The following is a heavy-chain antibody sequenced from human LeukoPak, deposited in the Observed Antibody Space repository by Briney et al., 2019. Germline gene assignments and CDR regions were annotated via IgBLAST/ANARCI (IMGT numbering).Heavy chain of an antibody. Sequence: SETLSLTCTVSGGSINSGSYYWSWIRQPAGKGLEWIGRISTSGSTNYNPSLKSRVTMSVDTSKNQFSLKLSSVTAADTAVYYCARRRRVPAATIDYWGQGTLVTVSS. D-gene: IGHD2-2*01. CDR2: ISTSGST. CDR3: ARRRRVPAATIDY. J-gene: IGHJ4*02. V-gene: IGHV4-61*02. CDR1: GGSINSGSYY.